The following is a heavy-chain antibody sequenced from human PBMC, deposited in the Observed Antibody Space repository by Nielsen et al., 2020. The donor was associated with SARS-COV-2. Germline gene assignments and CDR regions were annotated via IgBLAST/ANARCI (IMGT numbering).Heavy chain of an antibody. D-gene: IGHD6-19*01. CDR3: AKMSPPGIAVGTAEYFQH. Sequence: GGSLRLSCAASGFTFSGPAMHWVRQAPGKGLEWVSAISGSGGRTYYADSVKGRFTISRDKSKNTLYVLMNSLRAEDTAVYYCAKMSPPGIAVGTAEYFQHWGQGTLVTVSS. V-gene: IGHV3-23*01. CDR2: ISGSGGRT. CDR1: GFTFSGPA. J-gene: IGHJ1*01.